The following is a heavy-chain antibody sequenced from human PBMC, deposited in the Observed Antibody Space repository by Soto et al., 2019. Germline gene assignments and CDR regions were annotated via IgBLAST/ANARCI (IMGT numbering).Heavy chain of an antibody. CDR1: GYTFTSYA. CDR3: AGGKDVGWFGLWFDP. D-gene: IGHD3-10*01. Sequence: ASVKVSCKASGYTFTSYAMHWVRQAPGQRLEWMGWINAGNGNTKYSQKFQGRVTITRDTSASTAYMELSSPRSEDTAVYYCAGGKDVGWFGLWFDPWGQGTLVTVSS. J-gene: IGHJ5*02. CDR2: INAGNGNT. V-gene: IGHV1-3*01.